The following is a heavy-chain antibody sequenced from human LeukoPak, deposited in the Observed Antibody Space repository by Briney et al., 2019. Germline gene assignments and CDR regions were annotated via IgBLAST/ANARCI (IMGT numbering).Heavy chain of an antibody. J-gene: IGHJ4*02. D-gene: IGHD6-25*01. CDR3: ARSRVLPPHVYSSGGNYFDY. CDR1: GDSVSSNSAA. Sequence: SQTLSLTCAISGDSVSSNSAAWNWIRQSPSRGLEWLGRTYYRSKWYNDYAVSVKSRITINPDTSKNQFSLQLNSVTPEDTAVYYCARSRVLPPHVYSSGGNYFDYWGQGTLVTVSS. V-gene: IGHV6-1*01. CDR2: TYYRSKWYN.